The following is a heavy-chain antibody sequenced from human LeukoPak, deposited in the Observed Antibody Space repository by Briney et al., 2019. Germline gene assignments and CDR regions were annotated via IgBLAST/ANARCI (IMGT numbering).Heavy chain of an antibody. Sequence: GGSLRLSCTASGFTFSSYHMNWVRQAPGKGLEWVSSISTSSLYIYYSDSMKGRFTISRDNAKNSLYLQMNSLRAEDTAAYYCAKGYYFDILSGYSSLDSWGQGTLVTVSS. CDR1: GFTFSSYH. V-gene: IGHV3-21*01. CDR2: ISTSSLYI. CDR3: AKGYYFDILSGYSSLDS. D-gene: IGHD3-9*01. J-gene: IGHJ4*02.